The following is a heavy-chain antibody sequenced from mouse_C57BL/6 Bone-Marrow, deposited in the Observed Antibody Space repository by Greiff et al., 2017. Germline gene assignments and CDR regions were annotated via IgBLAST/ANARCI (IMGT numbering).Heavy chain of an antibody. CDR2: IYPRSGNT. D-gene: IGHD1-1*01. Sequence: QVQLKESGAELVRPGASVKLSCTASGFNIKDDYMHWVKQRTGQGLEWIGEIYPRSGNTYYNEKFKGKATLTADKSSSTAYMELRSLTSEDSAVYFCANYYGSSYLYFDVWGTGTTVTVSS. CDR3: ANYYGSSYLYFDV. CDR1: GFNIKDDY. V-gene: IGHV1-81*01. J-gene: IGHJ1*03.